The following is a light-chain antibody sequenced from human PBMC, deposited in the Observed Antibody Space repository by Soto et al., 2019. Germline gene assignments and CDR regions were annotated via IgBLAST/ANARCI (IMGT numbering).Light chain of an antibody. CDR3: QQYNIWPPLYT. CDR1: QTISSN. Sequence: EIVMTQFPATLSVSPGERATLSCRASQTISSNLAWYQQKPGQAPRLLIYGASTRATGIPARFSGSGSGTEFTLTISSLQSEDFAVYYCQQYNIWPPLYTFGQGTKLEIK. V-gene: IGKV3-15*01. CDR2: GAS. J-gene: IGKJ2*01.